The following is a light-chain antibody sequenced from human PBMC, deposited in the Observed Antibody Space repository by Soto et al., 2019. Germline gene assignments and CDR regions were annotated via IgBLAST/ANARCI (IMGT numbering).Light chain of an antibody. V-gene: IGKV1-33*01. CDR3: QQYDYLPLT. CDR1: QDITNY. Sequence: IQMTQSPSSLSASVGDRVTITCQASQDITNYLNWYQQKPGKAPQLLIYDASTLETGVPSRFSGSGSGTDFTFTISSLQPEDIATYYCQQYDYLPLTFGGGTKVEIE. J-gene: IGKJ4*01. CDR2: DAS.